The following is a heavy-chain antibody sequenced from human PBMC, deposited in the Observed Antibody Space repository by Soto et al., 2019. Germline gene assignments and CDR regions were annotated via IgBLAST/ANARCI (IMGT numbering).Heavy chain of an antibody. Sequence: GGSLRLSCAASGFNFAYAQMHWVRQAPGKGLEWVANIKQDGSEKYYVDSVKGRFTISRDNAKNSLYLQMNSLRAEDTAVYYCARGRGTIFGVAIFDYWGQGTLVTVSS. CDR1: GFNFAYAQ. CDR3: ARGRGTIFGVAIFDY. J-gene: IGHJ4*02. V-gene: IGHV3-7*01. D-gene: IGHD3-3*01. CDR2: IKQDGSEK.